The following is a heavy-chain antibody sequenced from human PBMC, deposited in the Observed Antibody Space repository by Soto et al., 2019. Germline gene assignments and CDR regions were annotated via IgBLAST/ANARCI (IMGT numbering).Heavy chain of an antibody. Sequence: ASVEVSCKASGYTFTSYGISWVRQAHGQGLEWMGWISAYNGNTNYAQKLQGRVTMTTDTSTSTAYMELRSLRSDDTAVYYCARVEDIVVVVAANWFDPWGQGTLVTVSS. CDR1: GYTFTSYG. CDR3: ARVEDIVVVVAANWFDP. D-gene: IGHD2-15*01. CDR2: ISAYNGNT. J-gene: IGHJ5*02. V-gene: IGHV1-18*01.